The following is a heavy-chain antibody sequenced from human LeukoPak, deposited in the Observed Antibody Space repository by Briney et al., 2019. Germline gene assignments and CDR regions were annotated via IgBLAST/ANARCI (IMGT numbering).Heavy chain of an antibody. CDR2: IYTSGST. CDR1: GGSFSGYY. CDR3: ARDVSVWGSFDWFDP. V-gene: IGHV4-59*10. J-gene: IGHJ5*02. Sequence: PSETLSLTCAVYGGSFSGYYWSWIRQPAGKGLEWIGRIYTSGSTNYNPSLKSRVTMSVDTSKNQFSLKLISVTAADTAVYYCARDVSVWGSFDWFDPWGQGTLVTVSS. D-gene: IGHD3-16*01.